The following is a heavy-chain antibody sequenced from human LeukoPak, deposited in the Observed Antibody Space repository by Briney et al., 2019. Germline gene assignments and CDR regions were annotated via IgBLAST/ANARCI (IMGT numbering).Heavy chain of an antibody. D-gene: IGHD5-12*01. CDR2: IRYDGSNK. CDR3: SKPVDIVATDPGQNWFDP. V-gene: IGHV3-30*02. J-gene: IGHJ5*02. Sequence: GGSLRLSCAAYGFTFSSYGMHWVRQAPGKGLEWVAFIRYDGSNKYYADSVKGRFTISRDHSKNPLYLQMNSLRAEDTAVYYCSKPVDIVATDPGQNWFDPWGQGTLVTVSS. CDR1: GFTFSSYG.